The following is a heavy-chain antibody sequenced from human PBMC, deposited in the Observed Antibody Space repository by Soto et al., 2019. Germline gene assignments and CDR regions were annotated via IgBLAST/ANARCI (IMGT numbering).Heavy chain of an antibody. CDR2: ISGGGDTT. J-gene: IGHJ4*02. CDR1: GFTFNNYA. D-gene: IGHD3-10*01. CDR3: AKGRGGSGSLTPRVDF. Sequence: EVQLLESGGGLVQPGGSLRLSCAASGFTFNNYAMSWVRQAPGKGLEWVSAISGGGDTTSYADSVKGRFTVSRDGSNNTLYLQMNSLRAEDTAVYYCAKGRGGSGSLTPRVDFWGQGTLVTVSS. V-gene: IGHV3-23*01.